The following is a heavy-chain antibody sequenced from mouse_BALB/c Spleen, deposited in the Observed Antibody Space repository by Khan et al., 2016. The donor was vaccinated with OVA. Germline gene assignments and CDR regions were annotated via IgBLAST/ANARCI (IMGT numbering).Heavy chain of an antibody. D-gene: IGHD1-1*01. CDR1: GFSLTTYG. Sequence: QVQLKQSGPGLVAPSQTLSITCTVSGFSLTTYGVHWVRQPPGKGLEWLGVIWAGGSTNYNSALMSRLSIIKDNFKSHVFLKMNSLQTDDTAIYYCARPYYGSACFAYWGQGTVVTVSA. CDR3: ARPYYGSACFAY. J-gene: IGHJ3*01. CDR2: IWAGGST. V-gene: IGHV2-9*02.